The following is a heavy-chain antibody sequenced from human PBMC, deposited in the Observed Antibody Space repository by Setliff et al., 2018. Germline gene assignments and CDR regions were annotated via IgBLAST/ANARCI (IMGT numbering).Heavy chain of an antibody. CDR1: GYTFTSYD. J-gene: IGHJ4*02. D-gene: IGHD3-22*01. CDR2: MNPNSGGT. CDR3: ARSDSSGYYFDY. V-gene: IGHV1-2*04. Sequence: ASVKVSCKASGYTFTSYDINWVRQATGQGLEWMGWMNPNSGGTNYAQKFQGWVTMTRDTSISTAYMELSRLRSDDTAVYYCARSDSSGYYFDYWGQGTLVTVSS.